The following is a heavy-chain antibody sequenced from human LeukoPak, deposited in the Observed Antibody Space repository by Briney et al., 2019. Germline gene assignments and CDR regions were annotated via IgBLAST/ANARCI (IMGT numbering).Heavy chain of an antibody. J-gene: IGHJ4*02. CDR2: IYRSTNGETA. CDR3: RTYSSGSCPF. V-gene: IGHV3-15*01. CDR1: GITFSNAR. D-gene: IGHD6-19*01. Sequence: GGSLRLSCAASGITFSNARMTRLRQAPGKGLEWVGRIYRSTNGETAHYGAPVNGRFTMSRDDSKNTLYLQMNSLKTEDTAVYYCRTYSSGSCPFWGQGTLVTVSS.